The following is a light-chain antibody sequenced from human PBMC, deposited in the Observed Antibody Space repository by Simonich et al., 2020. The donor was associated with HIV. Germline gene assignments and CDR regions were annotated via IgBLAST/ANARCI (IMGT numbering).Light chain of an antibody. CDR1: QGIYNS. CDR3: QQYYTTPWT. J-gene: IGKJ1*01. Sequence: DIQMTQSPSSLSASVGDRVTITCRASQGIYNSLAWYQQRPGKAPKLLIYKASSLESGVPSRFSGSGSGTEFTLTISSLQPDDFATYHCQQYYTTPWTFGQGTKVEIK. CDR2: KAS. V-gene: IGKV1-NL1*01.